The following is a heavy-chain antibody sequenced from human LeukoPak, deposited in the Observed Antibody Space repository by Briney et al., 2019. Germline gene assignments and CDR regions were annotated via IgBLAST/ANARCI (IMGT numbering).Heavy chain of an antibody. CDR2: INTDGSST. CDR3: ARVSRSSWWALDY. CDR1: GFTFSSYW. D-gene: IGHD6-13*01. Sequence: PGGSLRLSCAASGFTFSSYWMHWVRRAPGKGLVWVSRINTDGSSTSYADSVKGRFTISRDNAKNTLYLQMNSLRAEDTAVYYCARVSRSSWWALDYWGQGTLVTVSS. J-gene: IGHJ4*02. V-gene: IGHV3-74*01.